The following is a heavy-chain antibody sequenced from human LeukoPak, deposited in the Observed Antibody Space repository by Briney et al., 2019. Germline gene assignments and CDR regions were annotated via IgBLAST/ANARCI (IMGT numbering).Heavy chain of an antibody. CDR3: ARGVVAAAGRTFDF. V-gene: IGHV4-59*01. CDR2: IYNSGST. D-gene: IGHD6-13*01. J-gene: IGHJ4*02. Sequence: NTSETLSLTCTVSGGSISSYYWSWIRQPPGKGLEWIGYIYNSGSTSYNPSLKSRVTISLDTSQNQFSLKLSSLTAADTAVYYCARGVVAAAGRTFDFWGQGTLVTVSS. CDR1: GGSISSYY.